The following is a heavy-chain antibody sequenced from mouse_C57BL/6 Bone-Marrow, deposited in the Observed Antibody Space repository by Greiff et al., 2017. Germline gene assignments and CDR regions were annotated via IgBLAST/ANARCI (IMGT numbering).Heavy chain of an antibody. CDR2: MHPNGGSP. Sequence: VQLQPPGAALVKPGASVKLSCKASGYTFTNYWMHWVQQRPGQGLEWIGMMHPNGGSPDYNEKFKSEATLSVDKSSRTAYMELSSLTSEDSAVYYCARSYDYDDYTMDYWGQGTSGTVSS. CDR3: ARSYDYDDYTMDY. D-gene: IGHD2-4*01. V-gene: IGHV1-64*01. CDR1: GYTFTNYW. J-gene: IGHJ4*01.